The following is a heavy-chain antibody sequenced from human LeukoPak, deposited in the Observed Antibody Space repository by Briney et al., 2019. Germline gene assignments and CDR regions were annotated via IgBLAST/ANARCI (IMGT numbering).Heavy chain of an antibody. D-gene: IGHD3-3*01. CDR3: TTAQDYDFWSGYYRDYCYYGMDV. V-gene: IGHV3-15*07. J-gene: IGHJ6*02. CDR1: GFTFSNAW. Sequence: GGSLRLSCAASGFTFSNAWMNWVRQAPGKGLEWVGRIKSETDGGTTDYAAPVKGRFTISRDDSKNTLYLQMNSLKTEDTAVYYCTTAQDYDFWSGYYRDYCYYGMDVWGQGTTVTVSS. CDR2: IKSETDGGTT.